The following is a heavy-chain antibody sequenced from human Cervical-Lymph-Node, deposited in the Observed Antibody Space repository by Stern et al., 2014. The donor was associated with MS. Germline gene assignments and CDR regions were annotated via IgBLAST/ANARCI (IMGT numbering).Heavy chain of an antibody. D-gene: IGHD5-18*01. Sequence: VQLLQSGAEVKKPGASVKVSCKASGYTFTGHKIHWVRQAPGQGLEWMGWINPSSGDTKYAQKFQGRVTMTRDTSINTAYMDLTRLTSDDTAVYYCARTWIQVWTPDFDHWGQGALVTVSS. CDR2: INPSSGDT. CDR3: ARTWIQVWTPDFDH. V-gene: IGHV1-2*02. CDR1: GYTFTGHK. J-gene: IGHJ4*02.